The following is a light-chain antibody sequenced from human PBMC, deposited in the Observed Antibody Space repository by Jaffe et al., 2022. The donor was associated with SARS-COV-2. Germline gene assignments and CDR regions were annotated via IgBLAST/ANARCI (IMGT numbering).Light chain of an antibody. V-gene: IGLV1-40*01. CDR3: QSYDSSLSGWV. CDR2: GNN. Sequence: QSGLTQPPSVSGGPGQRVTMSCTGSSSNIGAGYDVHWYQQFPGTAPKLLIYGNNNRPSGVPDRFSGSKSGTSASLAITGLQAEDEADYHCQSYDSSLSGWVFGGGTKLTVL. CDR1: SSNIGAGYD. J-gene: IGLJ3*02.